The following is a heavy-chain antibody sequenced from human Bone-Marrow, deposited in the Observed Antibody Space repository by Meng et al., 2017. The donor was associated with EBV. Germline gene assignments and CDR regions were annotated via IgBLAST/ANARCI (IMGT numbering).Heavy chain of an antibody. V-gene: IGHV3-23*01. J-gene: IGHJ5*02. CDR3: AKDHYYSSGSYYWFDP. D-gene: IGHD3-10*01. Sequence: EVQLLESGGGLVQPGGSLRLSCSACGFTFSSYAMCWVRQAPGKGLEWVSSITGPGGTTYYADSVKGRFTISRDNSENTLYLQMNSLRAEDTAVYYCAKDHYYSSGSYYWFDPWGQGTLGTVSS. CDR1: GFTFSSYA. CDR2: ITGPGGTT.